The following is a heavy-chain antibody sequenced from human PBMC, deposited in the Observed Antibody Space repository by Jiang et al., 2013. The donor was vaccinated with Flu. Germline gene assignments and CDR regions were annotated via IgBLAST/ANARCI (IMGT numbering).Heavy chain of an antibody. CDR3: ARGLGYCSSTSCYYGMDV. CDR1: GFTFSSYS. V-gene: IGHV3-21*01. J-gene: IGHJ6*02. D-gene: IGHD2-2*01. CDR2: ISSSSSYI. Sequence: VQLLESGGGLVKPGGSLRLSCAASGFTFSSYSMNWVRQAPGKGLEWVSSISSSSSYIYYADSVKGRFTISRDNAKNSLYLQMNSLRAEDTAVYYCARGLGYCSSTSCYYGMDVWGQGTTVHRLL.